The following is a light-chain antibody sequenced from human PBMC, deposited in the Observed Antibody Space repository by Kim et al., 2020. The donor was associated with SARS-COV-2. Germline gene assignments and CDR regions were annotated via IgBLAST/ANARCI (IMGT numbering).Light chain of an antibody. Sequence: EIVLTQSPATLSLSPGERATLSCRASQSVSSYLAWYQQRPGQAPRLLIYDASNRATGIPARFSGSESGTDFTLNISSLEPEDFAVYYCQQRTNWPITFGQGTRLEIK. CDR2: DAS. V-gene: IGKV3-11*01. CDR1: QSVSSY. CDR3: QQRTNWPIT. J-gene: IGKJ5*01.